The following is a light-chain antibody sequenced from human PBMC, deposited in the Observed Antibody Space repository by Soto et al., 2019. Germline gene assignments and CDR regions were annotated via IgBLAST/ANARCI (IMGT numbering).Light chain of an antibody. CDR3: QKYSTSPPEFP. Sequence: DIVLTQSPGTLSWSPGERATLSCRSSQSISSSYLAWYQQRPGQAPRLLIFGASYRATGIPDRFSGSGSGTDFTLTISRLEPEDFAVDYCQKYSTSPPEFPFGPANRVDSK. CDR2: GAS. V-gene: IGKV3-20*01. J-gene: IGKJ3*01. CDR1: QSISSSY.